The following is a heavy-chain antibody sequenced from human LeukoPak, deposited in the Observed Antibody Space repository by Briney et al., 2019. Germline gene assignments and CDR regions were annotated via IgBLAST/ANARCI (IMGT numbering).Heavy chain of an antibody. D-gene: IGHD3-3*01. J-gene: IGHJ6*02. Sequence: SETLSLTCTVSGGSISSSSYYWGWIRQPPGKGLEWIGSIYYSGSTYYNPSLKSRVTISVDTSKNQFSLKLSSVTAADTAVYYCARHPRRRFFYYYYGMDVWGQGTTVTVSS. CDR2: IYYSGST. CDR1: GGSISSSSYY. CDR3: ARHPRRRFFYYYYGMDV. V-gene: IGHV4-39*01.